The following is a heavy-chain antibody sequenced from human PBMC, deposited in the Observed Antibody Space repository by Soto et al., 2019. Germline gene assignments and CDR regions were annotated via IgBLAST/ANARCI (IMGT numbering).Heavy chain of an antibody. J-gene: IGHJ5*02. CDR3: ARIYCSGGICFPNWVDP. CDR1: GGFFSSDA. Sequence: QVQLVQSGSEVKKPGSSVKVSCTASGGFFSSDAISWVRQAPGQGLEWLGGITPISGTPKYAQKFQGRVTISADESTSTAYMDLSSLRFEDTAIYYCARIYCSGGICFPNWVDPWGQGTLVTVSS. D-gene: IGHD2-8*02. V-gene: IGHV1-69*12. CDR2: ITPISGTP.